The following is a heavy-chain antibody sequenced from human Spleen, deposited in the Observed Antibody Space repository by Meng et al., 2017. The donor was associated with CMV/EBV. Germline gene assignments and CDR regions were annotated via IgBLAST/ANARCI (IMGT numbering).Heavy chain of an antibody. D-gene: IGHD2-2*01. CDR3: AKDSSSVGGTYGMDV. J-gene: IGHJ6*02. CDR1: AASISKYY. Sequence: SETLSLTCTVSAASISKYYWSWIRQSPGKGLEWLGYMYYTGRTDYNPSLKSRATISMDTSKNQFFLKLRSVTAADTAVYYCAKDSSSVGGTYGMDVWGQGTTVTVSS. V-gene: IGHV4-59*01. CDR2: MYYTGRT.